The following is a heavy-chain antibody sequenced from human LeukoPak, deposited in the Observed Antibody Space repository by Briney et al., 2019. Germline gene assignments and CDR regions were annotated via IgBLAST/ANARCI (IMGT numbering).Heavy chain of an antibody. J-gene: IGHJ4*02. CDR3: ARDVRGITMIVALGY. D-gene: IGHD3-22*01. Sequence: ASVRVSCKASGYTFTSYGIGWVRQAPGQGLEWMGWISAYNGNTNYAQKLQGRVTMTTDTSTSTAYMELRSLRSDDTAVYYCARDVRGITMIVALGYWGQGTLVTVSS. CDR1: GYTFTSYG. V-gene: IGHV1-18*01. CDR2: ISAYNGNT.